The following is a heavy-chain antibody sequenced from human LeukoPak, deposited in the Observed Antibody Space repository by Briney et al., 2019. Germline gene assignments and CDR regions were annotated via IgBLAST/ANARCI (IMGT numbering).Heavy chain of an antibody. V-gene: IGHV1-2*02. CDR2: INPNSGGT. J-gene: IGHJ4*02. CDR1: GYTFTGYY. CDR3: ARILGYCSSTSCVD. D-gene: IGHD2-2*01. Sequence: ASVKVSCKASGYTFTGYYMHWVRQAPGQGLEWMGWINPNSGGTNYAQKFQGRVTMTRDTSISTAYMELSRLRSDDTAVYYCARILGYCSSTSCVDWGQGTLVTVSS.